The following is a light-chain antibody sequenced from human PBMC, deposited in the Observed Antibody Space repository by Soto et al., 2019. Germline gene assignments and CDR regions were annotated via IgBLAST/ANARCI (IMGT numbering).Light chain of an antibody. CDR2: EVS. CDR1: SSDVGAYDF. Sequence: LTQPASVSGSPRQSIAISCTGTSSDVGAYDFVSWYQQHPDKAPKLLIYEVSNRPSGVSDRFSGSKSVNTATLTISGLQAEDEADYYCSSHTTSNTRVFGTGTKVTVL. J-gene: IGLJ1*01. V-gene: IGLV2-14*03. CDR3: SSHTTSNTRV.